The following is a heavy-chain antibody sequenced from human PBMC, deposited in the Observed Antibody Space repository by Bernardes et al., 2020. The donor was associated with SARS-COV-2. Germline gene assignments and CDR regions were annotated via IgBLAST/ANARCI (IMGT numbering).Heavy chain of an antibody. CDR2: ISAYNGNT. V-gene: IGHV1-18*01. CDR3: ARAEQWLVPGYFQH. D-gene: IGHD6-19*01. Sequence: ASVKVSCKASGYTFPSYGISWVRQAPGQGLEWMGWISAYNGNTNYAQKLQGRVTMTTDTSTSTAYMELRSLRSDDTAVYYCARAEQWLVPGYFQHWGQGTLVTVSS. CDR1: GYTFPSYG. J-gene: IGHJ1*01.